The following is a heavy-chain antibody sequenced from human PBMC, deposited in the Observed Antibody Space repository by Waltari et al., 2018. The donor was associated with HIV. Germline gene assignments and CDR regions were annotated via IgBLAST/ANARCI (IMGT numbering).Heavy chain of an antibody. CDR3: ASPDGGSSWYHYFDY. Sequence: QLQLQESGPGLVKPSETLSLTCTVSGGSISSSSYYWGWFRQPPGKGLEWIGSIYYSGSTYYNPSLKSRVTISVDTSKNQFSLKLSSVTAADTAVYYCASPDGGSSWYHYFDYWGQGTLVTVSS. D-gene: IGHD6-13*01. CDR2: IYYSGST. J-gene: IGHJ4*02. V-gene: IGHV4-39*01. CDR1: GGSISSSSYY.